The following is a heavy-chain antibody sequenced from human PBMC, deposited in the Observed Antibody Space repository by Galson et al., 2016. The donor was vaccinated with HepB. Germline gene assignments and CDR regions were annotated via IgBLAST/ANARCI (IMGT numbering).Heavy chain of an antibody. CDR1: GFIFADYA. CDR3: AKSGTYSSSSGWFDP. D-gene: IGHD6-6*01. V-gene: IGHV3-9*01. J-gene: IGHJ5*02. CDR2: IVWNSAGM. Sequence: SLRLSCAASGFIFADYALHWVRQAPGKGLEWVSGIVWNSAGMAYVDSVKGRFTISRDNAKNSLYLQMNSLRPEDTALYYCAKSGTYSSSSGWFDPWGQGTLVTVSS.